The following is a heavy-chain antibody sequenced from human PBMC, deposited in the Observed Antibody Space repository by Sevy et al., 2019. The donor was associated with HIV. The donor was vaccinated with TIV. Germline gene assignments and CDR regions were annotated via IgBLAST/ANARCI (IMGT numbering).Heavy chain of an antibody. Sequence: GGSLRLSCAASGFTFSSYAMSWVRQAPGKGLEWVSAISGSGGSTYYADSVKGRFTISRDNSKNMLYLQMNSLRAEDTAVYYCANPPLYRLRWGELSLFWGQGTLVTVS. J-gene: IGHJ4*02. CDR1: GFTFSSYA. V-gene: IGHV3-23*01. CDR2: ISGSGGST. D-gene: IGHD3-16*02. CDR3: ANPPLYRLRWGELSLF.